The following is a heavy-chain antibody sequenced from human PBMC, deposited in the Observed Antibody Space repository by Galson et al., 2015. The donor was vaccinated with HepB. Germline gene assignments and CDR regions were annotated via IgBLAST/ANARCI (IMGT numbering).Heavy chain of an antibody. D-gene: IGHD3-3*01. CDR1: GFTFSGYG. Sequence: SVRLSCTASGFTFSGYGMHWVRQAPGKGLEWVAVISSDGSNKYYAESLKGRFTISRDTSKNTLYLRMNSLRAEDTAVYYCAKDQDFHGGGALDYWGQGTVVTVSS. CDR3: AKDQDFHGGGALDY. CDR2: ISSDGSNK. V-gene: IGHV3-30*18. J-gene: IGHJ4*01.